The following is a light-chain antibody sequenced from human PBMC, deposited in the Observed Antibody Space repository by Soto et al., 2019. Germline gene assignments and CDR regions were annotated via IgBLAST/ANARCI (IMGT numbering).Light chain of an antibody. Sequence: IVMTQSPATLSVSPGERATLSCRASQSIRSNLAWYQQKPGQAPRLLMYGASTRATGIPARFSGSGSGTEFPLTINSLQSEDFAGYYCQHYNNWPPWTFGQGTKVEIK. CDR2: GAS. V-gene: IGKV3-15*01. CDR3: QHYNNWPPWT. CDR1: QSIRSN. J-gene: IGKJ1*01.